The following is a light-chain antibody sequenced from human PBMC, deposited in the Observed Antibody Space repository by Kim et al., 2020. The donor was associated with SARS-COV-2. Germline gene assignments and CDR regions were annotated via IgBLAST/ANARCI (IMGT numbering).Light chain of an antibody. CDR1: QGISSS. V-gene: IGKV1-9*01. CDR3: QQVNSYPIT. J-gene: IGKJ5*01. Sequence: ASVGDRVTITCRASQGISSSLAWYQQKPGKAPKLLIYAASTLQSGVPSRFSGSASGTEFTLTISSLQPEDFATYYCQQVNSYPITFGQGTRLEIK. CDR2: AAS.